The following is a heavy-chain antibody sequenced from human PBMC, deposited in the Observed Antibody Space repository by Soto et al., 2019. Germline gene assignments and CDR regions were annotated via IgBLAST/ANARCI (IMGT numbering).Heavy chain of an antibody. CDR2: INSDGSST. J-gene: IGHJ6*02. Sequence: GGSLRLSCAASGFTFSSYWMHWVRQAPGKGLVWVSRINSDGSSTSYADSVKGRFTISRDNAKNTLYLQMNSLRAEDTAVYYCAREERQLWLKYGMDVWGQGTTVTVSS. V-gene: IGHV3-74*01. D-gene: IGHD5-18*01. CDR1: GFTFSSYW. CDR3: AREERQLWLKYGMDV.